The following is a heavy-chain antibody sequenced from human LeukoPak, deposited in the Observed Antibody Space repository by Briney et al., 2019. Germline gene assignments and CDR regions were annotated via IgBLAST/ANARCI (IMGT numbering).Heavy chain of an antibody. Sequence: SETLSLTCTVSGGSISSYYWSWIRQPPGKGLEWIGYIYYSGSTNYNPSLKSRVTISVDTSKNQFSLKLSSVTAADTAVYYCASNPQYSSGWCPRGYFQHWGQGTLVTVSS. CDR1: GGSISSYY. V-gene: IGHV4-59*08. CDR3: ASNPQYSSGWCPRGYFQH. D-gene: IGHD6-19*01. J-gene: IGHJ1*01. CDR2: IYYSGST.